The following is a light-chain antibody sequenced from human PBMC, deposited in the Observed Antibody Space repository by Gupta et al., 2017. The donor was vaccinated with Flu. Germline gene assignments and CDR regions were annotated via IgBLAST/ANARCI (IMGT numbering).Light chain of an antibody. Sequence: SYELTHPPSVSVSPGQTASITCSGNKLGDKYTCWYQQKPGQSPVLVIYQDSKRPSGSPERFSGSNSANTATLTISGTQPTDEADYYCLAWDSNSANWVFGGGTKLTVL. J-gene: IGLJ3*02. V-gene: IGLV3-1*01. CDR2: QDS. CDR3: LAWDSNSANWV. CDR1: KLGDKY.